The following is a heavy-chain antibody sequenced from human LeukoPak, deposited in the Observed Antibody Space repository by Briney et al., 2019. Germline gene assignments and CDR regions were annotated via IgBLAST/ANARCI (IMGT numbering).Heavy chain of an antibody. CDR1: GGSISSGSYY. CDR3: ARHCSSTSCYIGDYYYMDV. D-gene: IGHD2-2*02. V-gene: IGHV4-61*02. J-gene: IGHJ6*03. Sequence: SETLSLTCTVSGGSISSGSYYWSWIRQPAGKGLEWVGRIYTSGSTNYNPSLKSRVTMSVDTSKNQFSLKLSSVTAADTAVYYCARHCSSTSCYIGDYYYMDVWGKGTTVTVSS. CDR2: IYTSGST.